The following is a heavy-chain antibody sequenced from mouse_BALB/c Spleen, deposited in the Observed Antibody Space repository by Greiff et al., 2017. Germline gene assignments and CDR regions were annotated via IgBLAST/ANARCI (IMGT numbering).Heavy chain of an antibody. V-gene: IGHV5-9-4*01. CDR2: ISSGGSYT. CDR3: ARDHARAFAY. Sequence: DVMLVESGGGLVKPGGSLKLSCAASGFTFSSYAMSWVRQSPEKRLEWVAEISSGGSYTYYPDTVTGRFTISRDNAKNTLYLEMSSLRSEDTAMYYCARDHARAFAYWGQGTLVTVSA. J-gene: IGHJ3*01. D-gene: IGHD3-1*01. CDR1: GFTFSSYA.